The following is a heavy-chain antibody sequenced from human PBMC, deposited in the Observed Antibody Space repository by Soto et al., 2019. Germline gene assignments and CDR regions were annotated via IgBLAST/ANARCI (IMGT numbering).Heavy chain of an antibody. CDR2: ITSKSTTI. CDR1: VFTLTSYS. Sequence: SLRLSCASSVFTLTSYSMNCFRHARGQGLEWVSYITSKSTTIKYADSVEGRFTVSRDNAKNSLYLQLNSLRDEDTAVYYCAREMGACSDSSCYPGPYDSWGQGTLVTVSS. CDR3: AREMGACSDSSCYPGPYDS. D-gene: IGHD3-16*01. V-gene: IGHV3-48*02. J-gene: IGHJ5*02.